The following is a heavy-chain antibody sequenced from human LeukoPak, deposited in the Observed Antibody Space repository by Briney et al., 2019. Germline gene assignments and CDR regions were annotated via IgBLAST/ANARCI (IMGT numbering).Heavy chain of an antibody. D-gene: IGHD3-10*01. V-gene: IGHV4-38-2*02. CDR1: GYSISSGYY. CDR2: IYHSGST. CDR3: ARQRRGYYYGSGSYTPGPLDY. J-gene: IGHJ4*02. Sequence: PSETLSLTCTVSGYSISSGYYWGWIRQPPGKGLEWIGSIYHSGSTYYNPSLKSRVTISVDTSKNQFSLKLSSVTAADTAVYHCARQRRGYYYGSGSYTPGPLDYWGQGTLVTVSS.